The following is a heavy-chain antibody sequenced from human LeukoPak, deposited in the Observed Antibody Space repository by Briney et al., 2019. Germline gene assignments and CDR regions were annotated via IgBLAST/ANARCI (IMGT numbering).Heavy chain of an antibody. CDR2: ISGSGAST. J-gene: IGHJ5*02. CDR3: AKGASSGWLLYWFDP. Sequence: GGSLRLSCAASGFTFSDYVMTWVRQAPGKGLQWVSGISGSGASTYYGDSVKGRFIISRDNSKNTLYLRIDSLRAEDTAVYYCAKGASSGWLLYWFDPWGQGTLVTVSS. D-gene: IGHD6-19*01. V-gene: IGHV3-23*01. CDR1: GFTFSDYV.